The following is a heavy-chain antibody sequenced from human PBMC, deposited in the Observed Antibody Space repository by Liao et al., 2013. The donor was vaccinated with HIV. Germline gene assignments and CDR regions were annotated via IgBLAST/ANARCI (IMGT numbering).Heavy chain of an antibody. J-gene: IGHJ4*02. CDR3: ARGTPMVRGVIIRSSGLFDY. CDR1: GGSISSSSYY. D-gene: IGHD3-10*01. V-gene: IGHV4-39*07. Sequence: QLQLQESGPGLVKPSETLSLTCTVSGGSISSSSYYWGWIRQPPGKGLEWIGEINHSGSTNYNPSLKSRVTISVDTSKNQFSLKVSSVTAADTAVYYCARGTPMVRGVIIRSSGLFDYWGQGTLVTVSS. CDR2: INHSGST.